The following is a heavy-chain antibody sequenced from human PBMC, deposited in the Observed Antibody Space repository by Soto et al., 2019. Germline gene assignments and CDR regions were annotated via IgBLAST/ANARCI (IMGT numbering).Heavy chain of an antibody. J-gene: IGHJ4*02. CDR2: INAGNGNT. V-gene: IGHV1-3*01. CDR1: GYTFAKYA. CDR3: AREQWLGVDY. D-gene: IGHD6-19*01. Sequence: GASVKVSCKASGYTFAKYAMHWVRQAPGQSLEWMGWINAGNGNTKYSQKFQGRVTITRDTSASTAYMELSSLRSEDTAVYYCAREQWLGVDYWGQGTLVPVSS.